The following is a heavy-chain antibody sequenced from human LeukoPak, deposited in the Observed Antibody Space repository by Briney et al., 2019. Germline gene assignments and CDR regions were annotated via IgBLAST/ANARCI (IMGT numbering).Heavy chain of an antibody. CDR1: GGTFSSYA. J-gene: IGHJ6*03. D-gene: IGHD6-13*01. CDR3: AREASIAAVKSYYYYYMDV. CDR2: IIPIFGTA. Sequence: SVKVSCKASGGTFSSYAISWVRQAPGQGLEWMGGIIPIFGTANYAQKLQGRVTMTTDTSTSTAYMELRSLRSDDTAVYYCAREASIAAVKSYYYYYMDVWGKGTTVTISS. V-gene: IGHV1-69*05.